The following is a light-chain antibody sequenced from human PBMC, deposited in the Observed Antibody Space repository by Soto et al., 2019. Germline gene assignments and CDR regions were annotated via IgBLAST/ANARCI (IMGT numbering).Light chain of an antibody. J-gene: IGKJ1*01. CDR1: QTVSSN. CDR3: QQYNDWPPVT. CDR2: GAS. Sequence: EIVMTQSPATLSVSPGERATLSCRASQTVSSNLAWSQQKPGQAPRLLIYGASTRATGIPARFSGSGSGTEFTLTISSLQSEDFAVYYCQQYNDWPPVTFGQGTKVEIK. V-gene: IGKV3-15*01.